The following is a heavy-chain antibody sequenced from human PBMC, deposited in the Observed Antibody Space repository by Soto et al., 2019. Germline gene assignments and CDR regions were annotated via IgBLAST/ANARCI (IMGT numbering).Heavy chain of an antibody. D-gene: IGHD1-26*01. CDR1: GGTFSSYS. V-gene: IGHV1-69*13. CDR3: ARDLGELNYYYYYYMDV. Sequence: SGKVSRKGSGGTFSSYSFSLGGQAPGQRFEWMGGIIPIFGTANYAQKFQGRVTITADESTSTAYMELSSLRSEDTAVYYCARDLGELNYYYYYYMDVWGKGTTVTVSS. J-gene: IGHJ6*03. CDR2: IIPIFGTA.